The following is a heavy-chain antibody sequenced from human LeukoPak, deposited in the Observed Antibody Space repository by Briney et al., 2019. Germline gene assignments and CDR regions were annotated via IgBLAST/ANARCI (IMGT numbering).Heavy chain of an antibody. V-gene: IGHV3-15*01. CDR2: IKSKTDGGTT. CDR1: GFIFNNAW. J-gene: IGHJ4*02. CDR3: TTGIVSSSSGG. Sequence: GGSLRLSCAASGFIFNNAWMSWVRQAPGKGLEWVGRIKSKTDGGTTDYTAPVKGRFIILRDDSKNTLFLQMDGLKAEDTAVYYCTTGIVSSSSGGWGQGTLVTVSS. D-gene: IGHD6-6*01.